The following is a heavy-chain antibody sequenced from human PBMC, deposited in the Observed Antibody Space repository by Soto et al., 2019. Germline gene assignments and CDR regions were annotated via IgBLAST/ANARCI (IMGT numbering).Heavy chain of an antibody. CDR1: GFTFSSYS. J-gene: IGHJ6*02. CDR3: GGGGGGGYCSGGSCYRTYYYYYGMDV. D-gene: IGHD2-15*01. V-gene: IGHV3-21*01. CDR2: ISSSSSYI. Sequence: EVQLVESGGGLVKPGGSLRLSCAASGFTFSSYSMNWVRQAPGKGLEWVSSISSSSSYIYYADSVKGRFTISRDNAKNSLYLKMNSLGAEETVVYYWGGGGGGGYCSGGSCYRTYYYYYGMDVWGQGTTVTVSS.